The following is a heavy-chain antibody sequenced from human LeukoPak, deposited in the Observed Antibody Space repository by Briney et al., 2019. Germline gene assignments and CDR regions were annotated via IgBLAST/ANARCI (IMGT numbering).Heavy chain of an antibody. V-gene: IGHV3-23*01. CDR3: AKDLRYAFGSGTYSSSPDY. CDR1: GFTFGSYA. J-gene: IGHJ4*02. D-gene: IGHD3-10*01. Sequence: GGSLRLSCTASGFTFGSYAMTWARQAPGKGLDWVSGISGSGGTTYYADSVTGRFTISRDNSKKTLYLQMNSLRAEDTAIYCCAKDLRYAFGSGTYSSSPDYWGQGTLVTVSS. CDR2: ISGSGGTT.